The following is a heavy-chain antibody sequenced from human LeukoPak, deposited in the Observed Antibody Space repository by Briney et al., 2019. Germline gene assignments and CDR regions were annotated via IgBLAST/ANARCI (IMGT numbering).Heavy chain of an antibody. CDR1: GYTFTSYD. CDR3: ARDLGGSGSYYFDY. V-gene: IGHV1-8*01. J-gene: IGHJ4*02. D-gene: IGHD3-10*01. Sequence: VASVKVSCKASGYTFTSYDINWVRQATGQGLEWMGWMHPNSGNTGYAQKFQGRVTMTRNTSISTAYMELSSLRSEDTAVYYCARDLGGSGSYYFDYWGQGTLVTVSS. CDR2: MHPNSGNT.